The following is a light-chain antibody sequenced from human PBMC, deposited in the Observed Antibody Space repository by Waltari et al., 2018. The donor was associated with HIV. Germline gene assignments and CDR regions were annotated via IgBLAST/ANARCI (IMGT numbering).Light chain of an antibody. CDR3: QQRSNWHT. V-gene: IGKV3-11*01. J-gene: IGKJ2*01. CDR2: DAS. CDR1: QSVSSY. Sequence: EIVLTQSPATLPLSPGERATPSCRASQSVSSYLAWYQQKPGQAPRLLIYDASNRATGIPARFSGSGSGTDFTLTISSLEPEDFAVYYCQQRSNWHTFGQGTKLEIK.